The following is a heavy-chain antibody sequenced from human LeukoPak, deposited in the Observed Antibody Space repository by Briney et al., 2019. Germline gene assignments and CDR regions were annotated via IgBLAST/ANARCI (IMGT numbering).Heavy chain of an antibody. Sequence: GGSLSLFCAASGFTFSSFIMHCVRAAPGEGLEWVLSLSNSSSYIHDEYSVKGRFLISRDNAKNMLYLQMNSLRAEDTAVYYCARDSRVSRNYYYGMDVWGQGTTVTVSS. J-gene: IGHJ6*02. D-gene: IGHD6-6*01. CDR2: LSNSSSYI. CDR3: ARDSRVSRNYYYGMDV. V-gene: IGHV3-21*06. CDR1: GFTFSSFI.